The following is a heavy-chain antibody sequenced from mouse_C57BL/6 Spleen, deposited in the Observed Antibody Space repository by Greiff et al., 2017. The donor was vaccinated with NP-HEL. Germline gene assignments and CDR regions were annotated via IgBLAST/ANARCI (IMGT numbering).Heavy chain of an antibody. D-gene: IGHD1-1*01. CDR2: ISYDGSN. J-gene: IGHJ1*03. CDR3: AKYYYGSSYFYWYFDV. Sequence: EVQLQESGPGLVKPSQSLSLTCSVTGYSITSGYYWNWIRQFPGNKLEWMGYISYDGSNNYNPSLKNRISITRDTSKNQFFLKLNSVTTEDTATYYCAKYYYGSSYFYWYFDVWGTGTTVTVSS. CDR1: GYSITSGYY. V-gene: IGHV3-6*01.